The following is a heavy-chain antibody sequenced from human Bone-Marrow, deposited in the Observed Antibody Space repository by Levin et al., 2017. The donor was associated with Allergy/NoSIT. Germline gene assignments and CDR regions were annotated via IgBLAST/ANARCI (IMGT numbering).Heavy chain of an antibody. V-gene: IGHV3-7*03. J-gene: IGHJ4*02. Sequence: GGSLRLSCAASGFIFSSYWMSWVRRAPGKGLEWVASINQDGSEKNYADSVKGRFTIARDNARDSLYLQMNNLRAEDTALYYCARDYPIDCSVNSCYSEYWGQGTLVTASS. CDR2: INQDGSEK. CDR1: GFIFSSYW. CDR3: ARDYPIDCSVNSCYSEY. D-gene: IGHD2-15*01.